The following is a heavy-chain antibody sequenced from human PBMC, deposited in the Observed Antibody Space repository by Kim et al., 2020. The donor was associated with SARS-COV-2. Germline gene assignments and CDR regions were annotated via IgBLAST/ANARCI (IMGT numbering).Heavy chain of an antibody. D-gene: IGHD6-13*01. CDR2: INHSGST. V-gene: IGHV4-34*01. J-gene: IGHJ4*02. CDR3: ARGLNHATRFGTGDY. Sequence: SETLSLTCAVYGGSFSGYYWSWIRQPPGKGLEWIGEINHSGSTNYNPSLKSRVTISVDTSKNQFSLKLSSVTAADTAVYYCARGLNHATRFGTGDYWGQGTLVTVSS. CDR1: GGSFSGYY.